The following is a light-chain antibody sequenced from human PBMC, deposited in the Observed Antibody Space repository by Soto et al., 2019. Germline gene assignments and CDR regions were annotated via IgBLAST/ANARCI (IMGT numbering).Light chain of an antibody. J-gene: IGKJ4*01. Sequence: EIVMTQSPVTLSVSPGERATLSCRASQSVGTNLAWYQQKPGQAPGLLISGASTRATGIPDRFSGSGSGTEFTLTISSLQSEDFAIYYCQHYDDWPQLTFGGGTKLEIK. CDR3: QHYDDWPQLT. V-gene: IGKV3-15*01. CDR1: QSVGTN. CDR2: GAS.